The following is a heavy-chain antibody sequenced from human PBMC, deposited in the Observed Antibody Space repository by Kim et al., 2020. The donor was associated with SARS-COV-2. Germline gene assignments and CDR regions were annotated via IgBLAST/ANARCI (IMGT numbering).Heavy chain of an antibody. D-gene: IGHD1-26*01. CDR3: ASVGYHYYALDV. Sequence: ASVKVSCKTSGYSYTIYGISWVRQAPGQGLEWMGWISAYNGKTNYAENFQGRVSLTTDTSTTTAYMELRGLRYDDTAVYYCASVGYHYYALDVWGQGTTVTVSS. J-gene: IGHJ6*02. V-gene: IGHV1-18*04. CDR2: ISAYNGKT. CDR1: GYSYTIYG.